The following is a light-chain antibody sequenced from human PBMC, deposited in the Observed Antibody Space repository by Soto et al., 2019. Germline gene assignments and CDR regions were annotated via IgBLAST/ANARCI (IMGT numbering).Light chain of an antibody. CDR3: QQYGSSPWT. CDR1: QSVSSSS. CDR2: ATS. V-gene: IGKV3-20*01. Sequence: EIVLTQSPGTLSLSPGERATLSCRASQSVSSSSLAWYQQKPGQAPRLLIYATSSRAAGIPDRFSGSGSGTDFTVTISRLEPDDFAVYYGQQYGSSPWTFGQGTKVEIK. J-gene: IGKJ1*01.